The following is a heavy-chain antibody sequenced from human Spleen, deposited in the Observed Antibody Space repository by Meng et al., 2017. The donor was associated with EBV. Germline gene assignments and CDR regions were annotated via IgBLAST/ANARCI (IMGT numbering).Heavy chain of an antibody. CDR3: ARLYSGNHPIDDY. CDR2: INPGSGNA. J-gene: IGHJ4*02. D-gene: IGHD1-26*01. V-gene: IGHV1-3*01. CDR1: GYPFTPYA. Sequence: QVQLVQSGAEVKKPGDSVKVSRKSSGYPFTPYAIHWVRQAPGQGLEWMGWINPGSGNAKYSQKFQGRVTITTDTSASTTYMELRSLRSEDTAVYYCARLYSGNHPIDDYWGQGTLVTVSS.